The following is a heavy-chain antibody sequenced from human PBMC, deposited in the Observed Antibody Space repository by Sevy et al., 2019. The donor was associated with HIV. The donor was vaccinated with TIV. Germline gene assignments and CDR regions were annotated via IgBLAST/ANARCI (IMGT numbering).Heavy chain of an antibody. Sequence: ASVKVSCKASGYTFTSYGINWVPQAPGQGLEWMGWINVYNGNANYAQKLQGRGTMTTDTSTSTAYMELRSLRSDDTALYYCASGEKYCSGGSCYFHLDYWGQGTLVTVSS. D-gene: IGHD2-15*01. J-gene: IGHJ4*02. V-gene: IGHV1-18*01. CDR3: ASGEKYCSGGSCYFHLDY. CDR2: INVYNGNA. CDR1: GYTFTSYG.